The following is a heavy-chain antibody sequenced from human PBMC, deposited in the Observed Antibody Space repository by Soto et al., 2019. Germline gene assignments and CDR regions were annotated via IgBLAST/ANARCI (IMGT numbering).Heavy chain of an antibody. CDR2: LNQDGSEK. Sequence: EEQLVESGGGLVQPGGSLKLSCVVAQISCSSYWMTCVRQAPGNGLDCVANLNQDGSEKYYEDSVKGRFTISRDNTKNSLYLHMNSLRAEDTDVYYCATDLTWPNYWGHGTLVAVSA. J-gene: IGHJ4*01. D-gene: IGHD2-8*01. CDR1: QISCSSYW. V-gene: IGHV3-7*01. CDR3: ATDLTWPNY.